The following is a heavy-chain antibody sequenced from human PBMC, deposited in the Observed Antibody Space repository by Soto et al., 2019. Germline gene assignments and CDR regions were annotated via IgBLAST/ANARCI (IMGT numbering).Heavy chain of an antibody. CDR2: IRSRSGTT. CDR3: TTSGNPNTVDH. Sequence: EVQLVESGGSLVKPGGSLRLSCAASGFSFNKAWMNWVRQAPRKGLEWVGRIRSRSGTTDYAAPVKGRFTISRDDSKYTLYLPMNSLKVDDTAVYFCTTSGNPNTVDHWGQGTLVIVSS. J-gene: IGHJ4*02. V-gene: IGHV3-15*07. CDR1: GFSFNKAW.